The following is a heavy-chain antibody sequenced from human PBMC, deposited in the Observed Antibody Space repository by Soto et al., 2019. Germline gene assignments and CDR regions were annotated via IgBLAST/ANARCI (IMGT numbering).Heavy chain of an antibody. CDR2: ISYDGSNT. V-gene: IGHV3-30*18. Sequence: GGSLRLSCAASGFTFSSYGMHWVRQAPGKGLKWVAIISYDGSNTYYADSVKGRFTISRDNSKNTLYLQMNSLRAEDTSVYYCAKEGGLSGSYYISSSYYFDYWGQGTLVTVSS. D-gene: IGHD1-26*01. CDR1: GFTFSSYG. CDR3: AKEGGLSGSYYISSSYYFDY. J-gene: IGHJ4*02.